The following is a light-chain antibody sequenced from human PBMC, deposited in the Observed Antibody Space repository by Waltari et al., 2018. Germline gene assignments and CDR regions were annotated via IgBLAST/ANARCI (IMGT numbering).Light chain of an antibody. J-gene: IGKJ2*01. CDR2: MAS. V-gene: IGKV1-5*03. Sequence: DSQLTQSPATPPASVGDRGTISCRASQSVGTWLAWYQQKPGNAPKHLIYMASSLESGVPPRFSGSGSGTEFTLTISSLQPDDYATYSCQQYSSFSPFGQGTKVDI. CDR3: QQYSSFSP. CDR1: QSVGTW.